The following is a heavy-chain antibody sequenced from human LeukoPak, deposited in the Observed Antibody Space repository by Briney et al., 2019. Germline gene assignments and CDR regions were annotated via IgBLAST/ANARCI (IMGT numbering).Heavy chain of an antibody. Sequence: SETLSLTCSVSSDSIRSYYWSWIRQPPGKGLEWIGHMYYSGSTNYNPSLKSRVTISVDTSKNQFSLNVSSVTAADTAVYYCARSRSSSKRAAVDLWGPGTMVTVSS. V-gene: IGHV4-59*01. CDR1: SDSIRSYY. D-gene: IGHD6-25*01. CDR3: ARSRSSSKRAAVDL. CDR2: MYYSGST. J-gene: IGHJ3*01.